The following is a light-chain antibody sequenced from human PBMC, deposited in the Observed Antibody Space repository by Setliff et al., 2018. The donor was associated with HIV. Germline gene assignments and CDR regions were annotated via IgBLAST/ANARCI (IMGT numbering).Light chain of an antibody. J-gene: IGLJ3*02. CDR2: DVH. CDR1: SSDVGGYDY. V-gene: IGLV2-14*03. CDR3: SSYTASRALV. Sequence: QSVLAQPASVSGYPGQSITISCTGSSSDVGGYDYVAWYQQHPGKTPELLIFDVHNRPSGVSHRFSGSKSGNTASLTISGLQAEDEADYYCSSYTASRALVFGGGTKVTVL.